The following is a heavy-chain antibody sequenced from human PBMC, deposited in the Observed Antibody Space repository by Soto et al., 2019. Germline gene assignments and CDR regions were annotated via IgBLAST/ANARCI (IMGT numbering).Heavy chain of an antibody. CDR1: GYTLTELS. J-gene: IGHJ4*02. CDR2: INPGNGGT. V-gene: IGHV1-3*01. CDR3: ARDGARIAVFGVVYYFDY. D-gene: IGHD3-3*01. Sequence: GASVKVSCKVSGYTLTELSMHWVRQAPGQGLEWMGWINPGNGGTKYAQKFQGRVAITRDTSASSAYMELSTLKSEDTAVYYCARDGARIAVFGVVYYFDYWGQGTVVTV.